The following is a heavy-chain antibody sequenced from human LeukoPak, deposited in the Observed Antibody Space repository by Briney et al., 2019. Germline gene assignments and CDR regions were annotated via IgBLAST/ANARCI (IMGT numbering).Heavy chain of an antibody. CDR3: ARYHPLDY. V-gene: IGHV3-30*02. D-gene: IGHD1-14*01. CDR1: GFTFSSYG. CDR2: IRYDGSNK. J-gene: IGHJ4*02. Sequence: SGGSLRLSCAASGFTFSSYGMHWVRQAPGKGLEWVAFIRYDGSNKYYADSVKGRFTISRDNSKNTLYLQMNSLRAVDTAVYYCARYHPLDYWGQGTLVTVSS.